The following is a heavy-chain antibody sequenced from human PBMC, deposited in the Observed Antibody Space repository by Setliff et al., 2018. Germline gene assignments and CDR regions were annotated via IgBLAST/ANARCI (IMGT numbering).Heavy chain of an antibody. CDR3: ARCSRTVD. Sequence: LRLSCAASGFTFSNYWMNWVRQAPGKGPEWVANINQRGSERNYVDSVKGQFTISRDNAKNSLSLQMSSLRADDTAVYYCARCSRTVDWGQGTLVTVSP. CDR2: INQRGSER. D-gene: IGHD2-2*01. CDR1: GFTFSNYW. V-gene: IGHV3-7*03. J-gene: IGHJ4*02.